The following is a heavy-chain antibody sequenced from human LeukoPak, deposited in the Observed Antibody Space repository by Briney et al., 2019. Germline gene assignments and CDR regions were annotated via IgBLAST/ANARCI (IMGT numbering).Heavy chain of an antibody. CDR1: GFTFSSYA. CDR3: AKPRNYDFWSGYDSHRALDI. D-gene: IGHD3-3*01. J-gene: IGHJ3*02. Sequence: GGSLRLSCAASGFTFSSYAMSWVRQAPGKGLEWVSAISGSGGSTYYADSVKGRFTISRDNSKNTLYLQMNSLRAEDTAVYYCAKPRNYDFWSGYDSHRALDIWGLGTMVTVSS. CDR2: ISGSGGST. V-gene: IGHV3-23*01.